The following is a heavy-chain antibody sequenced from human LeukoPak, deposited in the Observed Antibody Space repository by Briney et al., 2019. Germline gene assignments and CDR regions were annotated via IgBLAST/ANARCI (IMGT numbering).Heavy chain of an antibody. D-gene: IGHD3-10*01. CDR1: GGSISSYY. Sequence: PSETLSLTRTVSGGSISSYYWSWIRQPPGKGLEWIGYIYYSGSTNYNPSLKSRVTISVDTSKNQFSLKLSSVTAADTAVYYCARVWFGELLNNWFDPWGQGTLVTVSS. CDR3: ARVWFGELLNNWFDP. V-gene: IGHV4-59*08. CDR2: IYYSGST. J-gene: IGHJ5*02.